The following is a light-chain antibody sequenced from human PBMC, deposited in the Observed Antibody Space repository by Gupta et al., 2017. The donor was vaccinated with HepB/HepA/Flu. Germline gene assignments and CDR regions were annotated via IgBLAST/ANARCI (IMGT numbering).Light chain of an antibody. J-gene: IGKJ2*03. V-gene: IGKV1-33*01. CDR2: DAS. CDR1: QDISNY. Sequence: DIQMTHSPSSLSASVGDRVTITCQASQDISNYLNWYQQKPGKAPKLLIYDASILEIEVPSRFSASEHGTDFSFTISSRQLENFAHYYFQRNANLQYSFGQGTKLEIK. CDR3: QRNANLQYS.